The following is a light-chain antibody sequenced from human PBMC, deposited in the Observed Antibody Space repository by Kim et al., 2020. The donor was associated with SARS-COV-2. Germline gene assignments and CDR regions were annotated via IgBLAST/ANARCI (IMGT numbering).Light chain of an antibody. CDR2: GAS. CDR1: QSVSSN. CDR3: QQYNNWPPMYT. J-gene: IGKJ2*01. V-gene: IGKV3-15*01. Sequence: SPGEGSTRSCRASQSVSSNLAWYQQRPGQAPRLLIYGASTRATGIPARFSGSGSGTEFTLTISSLQSEDFAVYYCQQYNNWPPMYTFGQGTKLEI.